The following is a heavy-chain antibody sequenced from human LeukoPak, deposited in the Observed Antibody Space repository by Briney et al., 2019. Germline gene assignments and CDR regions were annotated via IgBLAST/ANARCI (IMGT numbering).Heavy chain of an antibody. J-gene: IGHJ4*02. V-gene: IGHV3-23*01. Sequence: GGSLRLSCAASGFTFTSYSMNRVRQAPGKGLEWVSSITESGDRTYYADAVRGQFTISRDNSKSTLFLQMRSLRVEDTAIYYCAKDADWRPAADWGQGTLVIVSS. D-gene: IGHD2-2*01. CDR2: ITESGDRT. CDR3: AKDADWRPAAD. CDR1: GFTFTSYS.